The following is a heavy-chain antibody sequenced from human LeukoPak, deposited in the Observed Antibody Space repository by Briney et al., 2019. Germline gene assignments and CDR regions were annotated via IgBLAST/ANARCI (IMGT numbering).Heavy chain of an antibody. D-gene: IGHD2-2*02. CDR3: ARVGRYCSSTSCYTGSEWFDP. CDR1: GGSISSGGYY. Sequence: LRLSCTVSGGSISSGGYYWSWIRQHPGTGLEWIGYIYYSGSTYYNPSLKSRVTISVDTSKNQFSLKLSSVTAADTAVYYCARVGRYCSSTSCYTGSEWFDPWGQGTLVTVSS. J-gene: IGHJ5*02. CDR2: IYYSGST. V-gene: IGHV4-31*03.